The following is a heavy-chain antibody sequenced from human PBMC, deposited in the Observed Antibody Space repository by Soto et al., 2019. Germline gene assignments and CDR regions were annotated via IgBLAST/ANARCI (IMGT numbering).Heavy chain of an antibody. CDR1: GYSFTIYW. CDR3: XRQRRKGYGSGIWWFDP. CDR2: IYPGDSDT. D-gene: IGHD3-10*01. Sequence: PGESLKISCKGSGYSFTIYWIGWVRQMPGKGLEWMGIIYPGDSDTRYSPSFQGQVTISADKSISTAYLQWSSLKASDTAMYYCXRQRRKGYGSGIWWFDPWGQGTLVTVSS. J-gene: IGHJ5*02. V-gene: IGHV5-51*01.